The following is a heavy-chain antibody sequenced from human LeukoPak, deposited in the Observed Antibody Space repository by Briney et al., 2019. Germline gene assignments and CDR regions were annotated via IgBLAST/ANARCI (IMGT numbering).Heavy chain of an antibody. V-gene: IGHV3-7*01. D-gene: IGHD6-19*01. J-gene: IGHJ4*02. Sequence: PGGSLRLSCAASGFTFSSYWMSWVRQAPGKGLEWVANIKEDGSEKYYVDSVKGRFTISRDNAKNSLYLQMNRLRAEDTAVFFCARVGSGWYAWDYWGQGTLVTVSS. CDR1: GFTFSSYW. CDR2: IKEDGSEK. CDR3: ARVGSGWYAWDY.